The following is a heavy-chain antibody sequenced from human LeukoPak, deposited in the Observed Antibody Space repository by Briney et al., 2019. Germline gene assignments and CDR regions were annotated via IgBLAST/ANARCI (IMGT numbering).Heavy chain of an antibody. CDR1: GFTFSSYG. V-gene: IGHV3-33*01. CDR3: ARDRRDWAYCSSTSCYIQQLVHFPLDY. D-gene: IGHD2-2*02. Sequence: GRSLRLSCAASGFTFSSYGMHWVRQAPGKGLEWVAVIWYDGSNKYYGDSVKGRFTISRDNAKNSLYLQMNSLRAEDTAVYYCARDRRDWAYCSSTSCYIQQLVHFPLDYWGQGTLVTVSS. CDR2: IWYDGSNK. J-gene: IGHJ4*02.